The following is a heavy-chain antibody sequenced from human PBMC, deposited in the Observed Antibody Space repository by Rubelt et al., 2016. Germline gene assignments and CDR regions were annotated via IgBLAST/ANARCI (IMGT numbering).Heavy chain of an antibody. Sequence: QLQLQESGPGLVKPSETLSLTCTVSGGSISSSSYYWGWIRQPPGKGLEWIGYIYYSGSTNYNPSLKSRVTISVDTSKNQFSLKLSSVTAADTAVYYCARDHYGDSYFDYWCQGTLVTVSS. D-gene: IGHD4-17*01. V-gene: IGHV4-61*05. CDR1: GGSISSSSYY. CDR2: IYYSGST. CDR3: ARDHYGDSYFDY. J-gene: IGHJ4*02.